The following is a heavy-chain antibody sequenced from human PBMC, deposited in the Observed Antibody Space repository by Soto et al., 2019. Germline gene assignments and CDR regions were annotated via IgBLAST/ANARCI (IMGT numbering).Heavy chain of an antibody. V-gene: IGHV4-59*08. D-gene: IGHD6-19*01. CDR3: ASGQAVAGTIYYYGMDV. J-gene: IGHJ6*02. CDR1: GGSISSYY. CDR2: IYYSGST. Sequence: SETLSLTCTVSGGSISSYYWSWIRQPPGKGLEWIGYIYYSGSTNYNPSLKSRVTISVDTSKNQFSLKLSSVTAADTAVYYCASGQAVAGTIYYYGMDVWGQGTTVTVSS.